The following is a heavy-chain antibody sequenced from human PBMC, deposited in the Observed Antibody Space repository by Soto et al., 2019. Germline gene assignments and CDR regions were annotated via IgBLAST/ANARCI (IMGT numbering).Heavy chain of an antibody. CDR2: IYYSGST. V-gene: IGHV4-31*03. J-gene: IGHJ6*02. D-gene: IGHD6-13*01. CDR3: ARELQYSSLVYGMDF. Sequence: QVQLQESGPGLVKPSQTLSLTCTVSGGSISSGDCYWSWLRQQPEKGLEWMGYIYYSGSTYYNPSLKSRVTISVDTSKNQFSLKLSSVTAADTAVYYCARELQYSSLVYGMDFWGQGTPVTVSS. CDR1: GGSISSGDCY.